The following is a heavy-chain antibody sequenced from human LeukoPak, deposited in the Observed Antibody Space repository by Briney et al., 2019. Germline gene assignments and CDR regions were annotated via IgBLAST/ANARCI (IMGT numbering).Heavy chain of an antibody. CDR3: ARDRRSHSSSSGDI. CDR1: GGTFSSYA. D-gene: IGHD6-6*01. J-gene: IGHJ3*02. Sequence: SVKVSCKASGGTFSSYAISWVRQAPGQGLEWMGGIIPIFGTANYAQKFQGRVTMTTDTSTSTAYMELRSLRSDDTAVYYCARDRRSHSSSSGDIWGQGTMVTVSS. CDR2: IIPIFGTA. V-gene: IGHV1-69*05.